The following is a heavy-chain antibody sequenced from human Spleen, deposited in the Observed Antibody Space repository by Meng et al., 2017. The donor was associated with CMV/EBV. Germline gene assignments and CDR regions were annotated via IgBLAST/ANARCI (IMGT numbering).Heavy chain of an antibody. D-gene: IGHD6-6*01. Sequence: GESLKISCAASGFTFSSYSMNWVRQAPGKGLEWVSYISRDSTTTYYADSVKGRFTISRDNAKNSLYLQMNSLRAEDTAVYYCARKQLGGYYYYGMDVWGQGTTVTVSS. CDR2: ISRDSTTT. CDR1: GFTFSSYS. V-gene: IGHV3-48*04. CDR3: ARKQLGGYYYYGMDV. J-gene: IGHJ6*02.